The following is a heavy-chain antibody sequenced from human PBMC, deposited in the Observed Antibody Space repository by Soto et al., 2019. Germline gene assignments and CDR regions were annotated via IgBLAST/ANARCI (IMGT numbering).Heavy chain of an antibody. D-gene: IGHD3-10*01. CDR2: INDXNGNK. CDR3: ARDGLWFGEFSLGY. Sequence: VXSVKVSCKASGSTFTSYAMHWVRQAPGQXLEWMGWINDXNGNKXHSQKFKGTVXXTRDTSAXXDYIALSSMRSEDTAVYYCARDGLWFGEFSLGYWGQGTLVTVPS. J-gene: IGHJ4*02. V-gene: IGHV1-3*01. CDR1: GSTFTSYA.